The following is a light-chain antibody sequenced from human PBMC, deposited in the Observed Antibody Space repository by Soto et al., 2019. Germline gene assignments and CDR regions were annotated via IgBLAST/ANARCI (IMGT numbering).Light chain of an antibody. V-gene: IGKV3-11*01. Sequence: EIVLTQSPATLSSSLGERATLSCRASQSISTLLVWYQHKPGQAPSLLIYEASNKATGVPARFSGSGSGTDFTLTISSRELEDFAFDYCQQRGSRTPSTFGQGTKVEIK. CDR1: QSISTL. CDR3: QQRGSRTPST. J-gene: IGKJ2*02. CDR2: EAS.